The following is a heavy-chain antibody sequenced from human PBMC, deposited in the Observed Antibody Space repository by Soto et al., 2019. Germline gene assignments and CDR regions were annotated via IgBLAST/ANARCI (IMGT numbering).Heavy chain of an antibody. CDR1: GFTFSSYA. D-gene: IGHD3-3*01. CDR2: ISGSGGST. J-gene: IGHJ4*02. CDR3: AKDRDFWSGHGRSGFDY. Sequence: EVQLLESGGGLVQPGGSLRLSCAASGFTFSSYAMSWVRQAPGKGLEWVSAISGSGGSTYYADSVKGRFTISRDNSKNTLYLQMNSLRAEDTAVYYCAKDRDFWSGHGRSGFDYWGQGTLVTVSS. V-gene: IGHV3-23*01.